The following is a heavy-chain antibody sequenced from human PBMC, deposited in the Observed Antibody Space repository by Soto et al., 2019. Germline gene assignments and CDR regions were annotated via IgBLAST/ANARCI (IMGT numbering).Heavy chain of an antibody. CDR1: GLTFANAR. D-gene: IGHD3-10*01. CDR3: YHYDSGSYSTDF. Sequence: GGSLRLSCAASGLTFANARMNWVRQAPGKGLEWVGRIKTRADGGTTDYAAPVKGRFTISRDDSESTLYLQMNSLKIEDTAVYYRYHYDSGSYSTDFWGRGTLVTVSS. CDR2: IKTRADGGTT. J-gene: IGHJ4*01. V-gene: IGHV3-15*07.